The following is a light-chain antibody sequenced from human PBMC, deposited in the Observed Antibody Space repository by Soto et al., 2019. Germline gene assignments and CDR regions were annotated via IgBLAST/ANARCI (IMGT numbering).Light chain of an antibody. Sequence: VLTQSPGTLYLSPGESATLSCRDSQSVSSGYLAWYQQRPGQAPRLLIYGESTRATGIPDRFSGSGSGSDLNLTISRLEPEDFAVYYCQKYGTSPWTFGQGTKVDIK. CDR3: QKYGTSPWT. CDR1: QSVSSGY. CDR2: GES. V-gene: IGKV3-20*01. J-gene: IGKJ1*01.